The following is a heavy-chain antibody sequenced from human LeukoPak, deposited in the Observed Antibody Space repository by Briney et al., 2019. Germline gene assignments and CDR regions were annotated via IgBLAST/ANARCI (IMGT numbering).Heavy chain of an antibody. CDR1: EFSVGSNY. D-gene: IGHD3-10*01. CDR2: IYSGGST. V-gene: IGHV3-66*01. CDR3: ARAMSVTMVRGVSYYYYYMDV. Sequence: GGSLRLSCAASEFSVGSNYMTWVRQAPGKGLEWVSLIYSGGSTYYADSVKGRFTISRDNSKNTLYLQMNSLRAEDTAVYYCARAMSVTMVRGVSYYYYYMDVWGKGTTVTISS. J-gene: IGHJ6*03.